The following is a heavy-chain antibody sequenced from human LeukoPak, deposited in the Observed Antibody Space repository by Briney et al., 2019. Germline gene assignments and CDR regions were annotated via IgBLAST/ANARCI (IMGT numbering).Heavy chain of an antibody. Sequence: PSKTLSLTCTVPGGSIIDSSYYRGWIRQPPGKRLEWIASIHYSGSTYYNPSLKSRVTISVDTSKNQFSMKLTSVTAADTTVYFFFCKLKTPYDILTGHYKGVAYFDYWGQGTLVTVSS. CDR1: GGSIIDSSYY. CDR3: FCKLKTPYDILTGHYKGVAYFDY. D-gene: IGHD3-9*01. J-gene: IGHJ4*02. V-gene: IGHV4-39*01. CDR2: IHYSGST.